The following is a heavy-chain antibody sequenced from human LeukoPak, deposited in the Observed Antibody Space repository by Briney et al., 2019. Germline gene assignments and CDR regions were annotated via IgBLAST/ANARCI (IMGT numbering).Heavy chain of an antibody. CDR2: ISYDGSNK. J-gene: IGHJ4*02. CDR3: ASRHCSGGGCYFAGADPFDY. CDR1: GFTFSSYA. V-gene: IGHV3-30-3*01. Sequence: GGSLRLSCAASGFTFSSYAMHWVRQAPGKGLEWVAVISYDGSNKYYADSVKGRFTISRDNSKNTLYLQMNSLRAEDTAVYYCASRHCSGGGCYFAGADPFDYWGQGTLVTVSS. D-gene: IGHD2-15*01.